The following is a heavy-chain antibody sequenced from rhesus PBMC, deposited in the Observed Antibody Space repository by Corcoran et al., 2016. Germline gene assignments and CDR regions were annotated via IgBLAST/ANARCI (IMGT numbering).Heavy chain of an antibody. CDR1: GGSISSNY. J-gene: IGHJ4*01. CDR2: IYGSSGSS. Sequence: QVQLQESGPGLGKPSETLSPTCAVSGGSISSNYCSWIRQPPGKGLEWIGRIYGSSGSSSYYPSLTSRVTISTDTSKNQFSLKLSSVTAADTAVYYCAKGYSYSLGFDYWGQGVLVTVSS. V-gene: IGHV4-147*01. CDR3: AKGYSYSLGFDY. D-gene: IGHD5-12*01.